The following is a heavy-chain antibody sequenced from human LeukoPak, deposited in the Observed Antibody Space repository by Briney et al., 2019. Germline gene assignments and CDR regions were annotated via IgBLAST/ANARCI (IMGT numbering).Heavy chain of an antibody. J-gene: IGHJ5*02. D-gene: IGHD3-3*01. CDR2: INHSGST. Sequence: SETLSLTCTVSGASISGSSHYFWGWIRQPPGKGLEWIGEINHSGSTNYNPSLKSRVTISVDTSKNQFSLKLSSVTAADTAVYYCARGGWSGYFRGHNWFDPWGQGTLVTVSS. V-gene: IGHV4-34*01. CDR1: GASISGSSHYF. CDR3: ARGGWSGYFRGHNWFDP.